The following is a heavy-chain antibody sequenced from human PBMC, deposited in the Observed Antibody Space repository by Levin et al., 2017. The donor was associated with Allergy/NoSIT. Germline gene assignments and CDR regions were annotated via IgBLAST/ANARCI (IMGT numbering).Heavy chain of an antibody. CDR1: GGSISSGGYS. D-gene: IGHD3-22*01. V-gene: IGHV4-30-2*01. Sequence: SQTLSLTCAVSGGSISSGGYSWSWIRQPPGKGLEWIGYIYHSGSTYYNPSLKSRVTISVDRSKNQFSLKLSSVTAADTAVYYCARSTYYYDSSGYYYYPHPPDFDYWGQGTLVTVSS. CDR3: ARSTYYYDSSGYYYYPHPPDFDY. J-gene: IGHJ4*02. CDR2: IYHSGST.